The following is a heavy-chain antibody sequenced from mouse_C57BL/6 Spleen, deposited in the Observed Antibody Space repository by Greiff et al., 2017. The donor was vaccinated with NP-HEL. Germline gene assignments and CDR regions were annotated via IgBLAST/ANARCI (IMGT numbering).Heavy chain of an antibody. CDR3: ASRSYYFDY. CDR2: IDPSDSYT. Sequence: VQLQQPGAELVKPGASVKLSCKASGYTFTSYWMQWVKQRPGHGLEWIGEIDPSDSYTNYNQKFKGKATFTVDTSSSTAYMQLSSLTSEDSAVYYCASRSYYFDYWGQGTTLTVSS. J-gene: IGHJ2*01. CDR1: GYTFTSYW. V-gene: IGHV1-50*01. D-gene: IGHD1-1*01.